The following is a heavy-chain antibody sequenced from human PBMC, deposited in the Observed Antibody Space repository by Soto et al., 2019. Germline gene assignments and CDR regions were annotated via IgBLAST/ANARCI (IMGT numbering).Heavy chain of an antibody. CDR3: AREGFAHRPDY. CDR2: MFASGSS. V-gene: IGHV4-4*02. CDR1: GDSISSPNW. Sequence: SETLSLTCAVSGDSISSPNWWSWYRQPPGKGLEVIGEMFASGSSNYNPSLNGRVTISLDTSKNHFSLKLTSLAAADTAIYYCAREGFAHRPDYWGQGIPVTVSS. J-gene: IGHJ4*02.